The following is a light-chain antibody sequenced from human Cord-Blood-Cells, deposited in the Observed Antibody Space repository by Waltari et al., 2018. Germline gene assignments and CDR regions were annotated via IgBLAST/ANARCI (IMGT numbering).Light chain of an antibody. CDR3: SSYTSSSTLVV. J-gene: IGLJ2*01. CDR1: SSHVGGSHS. CDR2: DVS. V-gene: IGLV2-14*01. Sequence: QSALTQPSSVSGSPGQSITISCTGTSSHVGGSHSVSWYQQHPGKAPKLMIYDVSNRPSGVSNRFSGSKSGNTASLTISGLQAEDEADYYCSSYTSSSTLVVFGGGTKLTVL.